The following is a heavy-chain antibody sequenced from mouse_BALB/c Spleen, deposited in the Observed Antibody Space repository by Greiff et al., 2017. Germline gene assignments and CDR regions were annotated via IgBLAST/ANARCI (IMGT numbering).Heavy chain of an antibody. CDR1: GFTFTDYY. D-gene: IGHD1-1*01. V-gene: IGHV7-3*02. Sequence: EVQRVESGGGLVQPGGSLRLSCATSGFTFTDYYMSWVRQPPGKALEWLGFIRNKANGYTTEYSASVKGRFTISRDNSQSILYLQMNTLRAEDSATYYCARDMGYGSGTFDVWGAGTTVTVSS. CDR3: ARDMGYGSGTFDV. CDR2: IRNKANGYTT. J-gene: IGHJ1*01.